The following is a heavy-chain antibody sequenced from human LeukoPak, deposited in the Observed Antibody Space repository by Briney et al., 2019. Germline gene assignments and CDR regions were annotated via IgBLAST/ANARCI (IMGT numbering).Heavy chain of an antibody. D-gene: IGHD3-22*01. V-gene: IGHV1-2*02. CDR3: ARAPRYYDSSGYHDY. CDR1: GYTFTGYY. Sequence: ASVKVSCKASGYTFTGYYMHWVRQAPGQGLEWMGWINPNSGGTNYAQKFQGRVTMTRGTSISTAYMELSRLRSDDTAVYYCARAPRYYDSSGYHDYWGQGTLVTVSS. CDR2: INPNSGGT. J-gene: IGHJ4*02.